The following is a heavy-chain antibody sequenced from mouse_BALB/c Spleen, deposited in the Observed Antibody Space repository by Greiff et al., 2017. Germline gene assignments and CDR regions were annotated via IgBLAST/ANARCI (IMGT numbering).Heavy chain of an antibody. CDR3: ARKGYYYGSSSAWFAY. Sequence: QVHVKQSGAELMKPGASVKISCKATGYTFSSYWIEWVKQRPGHGLEWIGEILPGSGSTNYNEKFKGKATFTADTSSNTAYMQLSSLTSEDSAVYYCARKGYYYGSSSAWFAYWGQGTLVTVSA. CDR2: ILPGSGST. J-gene: IGHJ3*01. CDR1: GYTFSSYW. D-gene: IGHD1-1*01. V-gene: IGHV1-9*01.